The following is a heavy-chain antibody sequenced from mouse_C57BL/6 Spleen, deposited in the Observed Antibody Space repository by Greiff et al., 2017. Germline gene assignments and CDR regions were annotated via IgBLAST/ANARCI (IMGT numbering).Heavy chain of an antibody. V-gene: IGHV1-42*01. CDR3: ARSMDY. Sequence: EVKLVESGPELVKPGASVKISCKASGYSFPGYYMNWVKQSPEKSLEWIGEINPSTGGTTYNQKFKAKATLTVDKSSSPAYMQLKSLTSEDSAVYYCARSMDYWGQGTSVTVSS. CDR2: INPSTGGT. J-gene: IGHJ4*01. CDR1: GYSFPGYY.